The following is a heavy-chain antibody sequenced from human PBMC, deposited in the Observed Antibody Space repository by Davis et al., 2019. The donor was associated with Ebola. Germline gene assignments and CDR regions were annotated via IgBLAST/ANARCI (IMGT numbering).Heavy chain of an antibody. V-gene: IGHV4-34*01. Sequence: MPSETLSLTCAVYGGSFSGYYWSWIRQPPGKGLEWIGEINHSGSTNYNPSLKSRVTISVDTSKNQFSLKLSSVTAADTAVYYCASDGPRGSGWYDYWGQGTLVTVSS. CDR2: INHSGST. D-gene: IGHD6-19*01. CDR1: GGSFSGYY. CDR3: ASDGPRGSGWYDY. J-gene: IGHJ4*02.